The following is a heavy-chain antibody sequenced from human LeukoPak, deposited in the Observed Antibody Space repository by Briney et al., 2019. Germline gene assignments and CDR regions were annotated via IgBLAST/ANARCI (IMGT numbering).Heavy chain of an antibody. V-gene: IGHV3-21*01. Sequence: GSLRLSCATSGFTFSSYSMNWVRQAPGQGLEWVSSISSRSGYIYYADSVKGRVTISRDNAKNSLYLQMNSLRGEDTAVYFCATAWEPRGYFEYWGQGTLVTVSS. D-gene: IGHD1-26*01. CDR2: ISSRSGYI. J-gene: IGHJ4*02. CDR1: GFTFSSYS. CDR3: ATAWEPRGYFEY.